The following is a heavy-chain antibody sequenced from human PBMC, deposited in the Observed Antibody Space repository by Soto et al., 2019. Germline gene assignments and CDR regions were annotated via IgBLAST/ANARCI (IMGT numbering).Heavy chain of an antibody. V-gene: IGHV4-34*01. CDR3: ARDQWELLTLDAFDI. Sequence: SETLSLTCAVYGGSFSGYYWSWIRQPPGKGLEWIGEINHSGSTNYNPSLKSRVTISVDTSKNQFSLKLSSVTAADTAVYYCARDQWELLTLDAFDIWGQGTMVTVSS. D-gene: IGHD1-26*01. CDR1: GGSFSGYY. J-gene: IGHJ3*02. CDR2: INHSGST.